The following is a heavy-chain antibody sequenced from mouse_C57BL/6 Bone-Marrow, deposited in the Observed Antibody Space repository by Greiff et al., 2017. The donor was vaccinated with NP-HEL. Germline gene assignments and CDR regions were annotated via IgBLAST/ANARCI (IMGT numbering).Heavy chain of an antibody. CDR3: ARDSYGSPFAY. D-gene: IGHD1-1*01. Sequence: EVQRVESGGGLVKPGGSLKLSCAASGFTFSSYAMSWVRQTPEKRLEWVATISDGGSYTYYPDNVKGRFTISRDNAKNNLYLQMSHLKSEDTAMYYCARDSYGSPFAYWGQGTLVTVSA. CDR1: GFTFSSYA. CDR2: ISDGGSYT. V-gene: IGHV5-4*01. J-gene: IGHJ3*01.